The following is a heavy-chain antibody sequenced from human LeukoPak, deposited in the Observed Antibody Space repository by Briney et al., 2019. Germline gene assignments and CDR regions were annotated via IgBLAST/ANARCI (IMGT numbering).Heavy chain of an antibody. CDR3: ARDSFYGEYAWYFGL. J-gene: IGHJ2*01. Sequence: SETLSLTCTVSGGSVSSGSYYWSWIRQPPGKGLEWIGYIYYSGSTNYNPSLKGRVTISVDTSKNQFSLKLSSVTAADTAVYFCARDSFYGEYAWYFGLWGRGTLVTVSS. CDR1: GGSVSSGSYY. V-gene: IGHV4-61*01. D-gene: IGHD4-17*01. CDR2: IYYSGST.